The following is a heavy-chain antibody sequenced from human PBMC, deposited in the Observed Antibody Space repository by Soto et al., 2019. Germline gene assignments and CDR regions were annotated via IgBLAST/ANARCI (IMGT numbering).Heavy chain of an antibody. D-gene: IGHD4-4*01. CDR2: INPDGNVG. Sequence: EVQLLGSGGGLVQPGGSLRLSCVGSGFPFSTYWMYWVRQAPGKGLEWVANINPDGNVGTYVDSVRGRFTTSRDNAKNSLYLQMNSLRADDTAVYFCAGWGGHDYNYWGQGIMVTVSS. V-gene: IGHV3-7*03. CDR3: AGWGGHDYNY. J-gene: IGHJ4*02. CDR1: GFPFSTYW.